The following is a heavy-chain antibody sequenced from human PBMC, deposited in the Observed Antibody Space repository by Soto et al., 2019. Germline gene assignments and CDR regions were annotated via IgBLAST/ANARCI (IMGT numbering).Heavy chain of an antibody. V-gene: IGHV1-69*13. CDR2: IIPIFGTA. D-gene: IGHD3-10*01. J-gene: IGHJ5*02. CDR1: GGTFSSYA. Sequence: VASVKVSCKASGGTFSSYAISWVRQAPGQGLEWMGGIIPIFGTANYAQKFQGRVTIAADESTSTAYMELSSLRSEDTAVYYCASRMVRGTRGRFDPWGQGTLVTVSS. CDR3: ASRMVRGTRGRFDP.